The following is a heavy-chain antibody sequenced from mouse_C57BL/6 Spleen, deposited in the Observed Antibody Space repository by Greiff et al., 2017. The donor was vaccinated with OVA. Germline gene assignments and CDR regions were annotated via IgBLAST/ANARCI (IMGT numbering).Heavy chain of an antibody. D-gene: IGHD1-1*01. CDR2: IYPGSGST. J-gene: IGHJ4*01. CDR1: GYTFTSYW. Sequence: QVQLQQSGPELVKPGASVKMSCKASGYTFTSYWITWVKQRPGQGLEWIGDIYPGSGSTNYNEKFKSKATLTVDTSSSTAYMQLSSLTSEDSAVYYCALYYYGSSYGMDYWGQGTSVTVSS. V-gene: IGHV1-55*01. CDR3: ALYYYGSSYGMDY.